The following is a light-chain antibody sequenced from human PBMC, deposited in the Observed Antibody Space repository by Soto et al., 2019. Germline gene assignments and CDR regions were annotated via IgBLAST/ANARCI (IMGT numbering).Light chain of an antibody. CDR1: SSNIGAGYD. CDR3: QSYDSSLSGSKV. V-gene: IGLV1-40*01. J-gene: IGLJ3*02. Sequence: QSVLTQPPSVSGAPGQRVTISCTGSSSNIGAGYDVHWYQQLPGTAPKLLIYGNSKRPSGVPDRFSGSKSGTSASLAITGLQAEDEADYYCQSYDSSLSGSKVFGGGAKLIVL. CDR2: GNS.